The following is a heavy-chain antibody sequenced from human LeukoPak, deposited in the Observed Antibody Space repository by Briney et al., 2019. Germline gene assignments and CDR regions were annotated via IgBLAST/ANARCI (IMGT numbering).Heavy chain of an antibody. Sequence: GESLRISCKGSGYSFSTSWIGWVRQMPGKGLECMGIIYPTDSDTRYSPSFQGQVTISADKSISTAYLQWSSLKASDTAMYYCARVTFSSSWPFDYWGQGTLVTVSS. CDR1: GYSFSTSW. CDR3: ARVTFSSSWPFDY. J-gene: IGHJ4*02. D-gene: IGHD6-13*01. V-gene: IGHV5-51*01. CDR2: IYPTDSDT.